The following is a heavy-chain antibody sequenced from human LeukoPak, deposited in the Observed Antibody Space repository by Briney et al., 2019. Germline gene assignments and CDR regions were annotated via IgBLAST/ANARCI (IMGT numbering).Heavy chain of an antibody. D-gene: IGHD3-22*01. V-gene: IGHV3-23*01. CDR2: ISGSSGST. CDR1: GFTFSSYA. Sequence: GGSLRLSCAASGFTFSSYAMSWVRQAPGKGLEWVSAISGSSGSTYYADSVKGRFTISRDNSKNTLYLQMNSLRAEDTAVYYCAKEGITMIVVVQYFQHWGQGTLVTVSS. J-gene: IGHJ1*01. CDR3: AKEGITMIVVVQYFQH.